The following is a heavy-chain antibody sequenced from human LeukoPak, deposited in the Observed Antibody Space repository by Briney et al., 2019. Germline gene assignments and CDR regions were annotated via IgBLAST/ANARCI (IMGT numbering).Heavy chain of an antibody. CDR2: TYYRSKWYH. J-gene: IGHJ4*02. D-gene: IGHD4-17*01. V-gene: IGHV6-1*01. Sequence: SQTLSLTCAISGDTVSSNSGAWTWISQSPSRGLEWLGRTYYRSKWYHDYATSVKSRMTINPDTSKNQVSLQLKSVIPEDTAVYYCARGTNDYADPVFDSWGQGTLVTVSS. CDR3: ARGTNDYADPVFDS. CDR1: GDTVSSNSGA.